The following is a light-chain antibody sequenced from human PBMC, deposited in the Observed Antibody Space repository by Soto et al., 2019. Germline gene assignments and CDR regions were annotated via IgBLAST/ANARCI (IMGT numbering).Light chain of an antibody. CDR1: ESVSSN. CDR2: GAS. CDR3: QQYGSSGT. J-gene: IGKJ1*01. V-gene: IGKV3-20*01. Sequence: EVVMTQSPATLSVSPGDRATLSCRASESVSSNLAWYQQRPGQAPRLLIYGASNRATGIPDRFGGSGSGTDFSLTISRLEPEDFAVYYCQQYGSSGTFGQGTKVDIK.